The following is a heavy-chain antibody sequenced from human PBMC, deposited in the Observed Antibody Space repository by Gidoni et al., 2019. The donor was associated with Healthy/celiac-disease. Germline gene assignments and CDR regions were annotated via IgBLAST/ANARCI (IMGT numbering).Heavy chain of an antibody. CDR1: GFTFDDYG. CDR3: ARVRYYDSSGQPKEYYFDY. V-gene: IGHV3-20*04. CDR2: INWNGGST. J-gene: IGHJ4*02. D-gene: IGHD3-22*01. Sequence: EVQLVESGGGVVRPGGSLRLSCAASGFTFDDYGMSGVRQAPGKGLEWVSGINWNGGSTGYADSVKGRFTISRDNAKNSLYLQMNSLRAEDTALYYCARVRYYDSSGQPKEYYFDYWGQGTLVTVSS.